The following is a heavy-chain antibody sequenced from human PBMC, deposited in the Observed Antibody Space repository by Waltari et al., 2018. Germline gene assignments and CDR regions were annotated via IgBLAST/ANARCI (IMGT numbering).Heavy chain of an antibody. V-gene: IGHV4-34*01. CDR1: GGYFSCSY. J-gene: IGHJ5*02. Sequence: QVQLQQWGAGLLKPSETLSLTCAVYGGYFSCSYRRRLRQPPGKGLEWIGEINHSGSTNYNPSLKSRVTISVDTSKNQFSLKLSSVTAADTAVYYCARRQLWFGELSARFDPWGQGTLVTVSS. CDR2: INHSGST. D-gene: IGHD3-10*01. CDR3: ARRQLWFGELSARFDP.